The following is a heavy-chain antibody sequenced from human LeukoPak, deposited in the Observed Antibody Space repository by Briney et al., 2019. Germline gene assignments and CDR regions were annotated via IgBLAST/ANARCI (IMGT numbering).Heavy chain of an antibody. Sequence: KPSETLSLTCTVSGRPISSYYWSWIRQPPGKGLEWIGHIYHSGSTNYTPPLTSRVAMSVDRSKNQFSLKLSSVTAADTALYYCARKGDRGSAGFFDYWGQGTLVTVSS. CDR3: ARKGDRGSAGFFDY. V-gene: IGHV4-59*01. J-gene: IGHJ4*02. D-gene: IGHD1-26*01. CDR1: GRPISSYY. CDR2: IYHSGST.